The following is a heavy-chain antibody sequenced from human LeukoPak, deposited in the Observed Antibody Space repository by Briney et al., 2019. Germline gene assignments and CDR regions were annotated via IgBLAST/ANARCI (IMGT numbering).Heavy chain of an antibody. D-gene: IGHD6-19*01. CDR1: GYTFTGYY. J-gene: IGHJ5*02. CDR3: ARAPPGYSSGWRENWFDP. V-gene: IGHV1-2*02. Sequence: ASVTVSCKASGYTFTGYYMRWVRQAPGQGLEWMGWINPNSGGTNYAQKFQGRVTMTRDTSISTAYMELSRLRSDDTAVYYCARAPPGYSSGWRENWFDPWGQGTLVTVSS. CDR2: INPNSGGT.